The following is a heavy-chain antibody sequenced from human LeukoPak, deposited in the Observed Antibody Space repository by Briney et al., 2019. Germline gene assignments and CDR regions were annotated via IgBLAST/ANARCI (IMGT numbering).Heavy chain of an antibody. CDR3: ARQPRDYYYDSSGYYYFDY. CDR1: GYTFTSYG. CDR2: ISAYNGNT. Sequence: ASVKVSCKASGYTFTSYGISWVRQAPGQGLEWMGWISAYNGNTNYAQKLQGRVTMTTDTSTSTACMELRSLRSDDTAVYYCARQPRDYYYDSSGYYYFDYWGQGTLVTVSS. D-gene: IGHD3-22*01. V-gene: IGHV1-18*01. J-gene: IGHJ4*02.